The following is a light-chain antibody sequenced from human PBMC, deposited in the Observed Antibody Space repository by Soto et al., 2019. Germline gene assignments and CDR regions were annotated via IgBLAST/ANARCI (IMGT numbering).Light chain of an antibody. J-gene: IGKJ5*01. CDR3: QQYKSYPLT. Sequence: DIQMTQSPSTLSASVGDRVTITCRASQSISNLLAWYQQKPGRAPTLLIYKASTLESGVPSRFSGSGSGTEFSRTISSLQPDDFATYYCQQYKSYPLTFGQGTRLEIK. CDR1: QSISNL. V-gene: IGKV1-5*03. CDR2: KAS.